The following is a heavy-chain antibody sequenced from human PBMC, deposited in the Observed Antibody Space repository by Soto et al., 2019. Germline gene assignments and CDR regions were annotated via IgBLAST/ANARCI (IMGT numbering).Heavy chain of an antibody. J-gene: IGHJ6*02. Sequence: QVQLVQSGAEVKKPGSSVKVSCKASGGTFSSYAISWVRQAPGQGLEWMGGIIPIFGTANYAQKFQGRVTITADESTSTAYMELSSLRSKDTAVYYCARGARGDSVPAAPYGMDVWGQGTTVTVSS. D-gene: IGHD2-2*01. V-gene: IGHV1-69*12. CDR2: IIPIFGTA. CDR3: ARGARGDSVPAAPYGMDV. CDR1: GGTFSSYA.